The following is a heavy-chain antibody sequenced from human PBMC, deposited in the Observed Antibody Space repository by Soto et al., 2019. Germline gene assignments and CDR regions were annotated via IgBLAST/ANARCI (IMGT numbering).Heavy chain of an antibody. J-gene: IGHJ4*02. CDR3: AKDDRIAARPFDY. CDR2: ISGSGGST. CDR1: GFTLSSYA. V-gene: IGHV3-23*01. Sequence: GGSLRLSCAASGFTLSSYAMSWVRQAPGKGLEWVSAISGSGGSTYYADSVKGRFTISRDNSKNTLYLQMNSLRAEDTAVYYWAKDDRIAARPFDYWGQGTLVTVSS. D-gene: IGHD6-6*01.